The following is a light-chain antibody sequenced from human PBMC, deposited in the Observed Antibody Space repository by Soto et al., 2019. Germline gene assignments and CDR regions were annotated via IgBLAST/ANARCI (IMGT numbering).Light chain of an antibody. V-gene: IGKV1-39*01. CDR3: QQSFSAPWT. CDR2: AAS. CDR1: QSISSY. Sequence: DIPMTQSPSSLSASVGDRVTITCRASQSISSYLNWYQQKPGKVPKLLIYAASSLQGGVPSRFSGSGSGTDFTLTIRSLQPEDFATYYCQQSFSAPWTFGQGTQVEIK. J-gene: IGKJ1*01.